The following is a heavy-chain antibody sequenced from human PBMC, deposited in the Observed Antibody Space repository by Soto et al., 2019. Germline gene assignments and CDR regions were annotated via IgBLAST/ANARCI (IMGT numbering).Heavy chain of an antibody. D-gene: IGHD5-12*01. CDR2: SNSDGSGI. Sequence: EVQLVESGGGLVQPGGSLRLSCAASGFTFSGYWMHWVRQVPGKGLIWVARSNSDGSGISYADSVRGRFTISRDNVRNILFLQMNSLRVDDSAVYYCTRDRPETQYDYHPIFDHWGQGTLVTVSS. J-gene: IGHJ4*02. CDR1: GFTFSGYW. V-gene: IGHV3-74*01. CDR3: TRDRPETQYDYHPIFDH.